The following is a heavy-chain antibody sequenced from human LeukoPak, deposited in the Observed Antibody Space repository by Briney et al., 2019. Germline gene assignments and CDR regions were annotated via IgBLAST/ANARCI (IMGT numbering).Heavy chain of an antibody. Sequence: AASVKVSCKASGYTFTGYYMHWVRQAPGQGLEWMGWINPNSGGTNYAQKFQGRVTMTRDTSISTAYMELSRLRSDDTAVYYCARDPTRRPDSVVVPATSTPYYYYYMDVWGKGTTVTVSS. CDR2: INPNSGGT. CDR3: ARDPTRRPDSVVVPATSTPYYYYYMDV. J-gene: IGHJ6*03. D-gene: IGHD2-2*01. V-gene: IGHV1-2*02. CDR1: GYTFTGYY.